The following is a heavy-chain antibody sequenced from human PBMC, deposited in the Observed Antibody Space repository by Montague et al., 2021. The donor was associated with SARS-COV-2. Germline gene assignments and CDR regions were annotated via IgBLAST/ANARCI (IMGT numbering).Heavy chain of an antibody. V-gene: IGHV4-59*01. CDR2: IYNSGTT. CDR3: ARGDGYCSDGSCSYWLDP. D-gene: IGHD2-15*01. CDR1: GDSISSYY. Sequence: SETLSLTCTVSGDSISSYYWSWIRQPPGKGLEWIGYIYNSGTTNYNPSVKSRVTISVDTSKNQFSLKLNSVTAADTAVYYCARGDGYCSDGSCSYWLDPWGQGTLVTVSS. J-gene: IGHJ5*02.